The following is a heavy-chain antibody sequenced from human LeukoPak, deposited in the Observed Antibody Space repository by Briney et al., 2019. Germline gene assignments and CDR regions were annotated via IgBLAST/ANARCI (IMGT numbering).Heavy chain of an antibody. CDR3: ARDPAYRGGDCYSVYQDAFDI. CDR2: ISYDGSNK. D-gene: IGHD2-21*02. V-gene: IGHV3-30*03. CDR1: GFTFSSYG. Sequence: GGSLRLSCAASGFTFSSYGMHWVRQAPGKGLEWVAVISYDGSNKYYADSVKGRFTISRDNAKNSLYLQINSLRAEDTAVYYCARDPAYRGGDCYSVYQDAFDIWGQGTRVTVSS. J-gene: IGHJ3*02.